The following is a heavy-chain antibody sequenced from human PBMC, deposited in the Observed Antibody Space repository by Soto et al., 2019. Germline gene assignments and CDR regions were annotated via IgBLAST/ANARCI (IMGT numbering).Heavy chain of an antibody. CDR3: ASDFVNCSGGSCYPIHAFDI. D-gene: IGHD2-15*01. CDR1: GYTFTGYY. CDR2: INPNSGGT. V-gene: IGHV1-2*04. J-gene: IGHJ3*02. Sequence: ASVKVSCKASGYTFTGYYMHWVRQAPGQGLEWMGWINPNSGGTNYAQKFQGWVTMTRDTSISTAYMELSRLRSDDTAVYFCASDFVNCSGGSCYPIHAFDIWGQGTMVTVSS.